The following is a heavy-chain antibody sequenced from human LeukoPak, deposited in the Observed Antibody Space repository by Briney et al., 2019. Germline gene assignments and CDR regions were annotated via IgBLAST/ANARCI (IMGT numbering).Heavy chain of an antibody. CDR3: TAGYGGR. J-gene: IGHJ4*02. Sequence: GGSLRLSCAASGFTFSYAWMSWVRQAPGKGLKWIGHIKSKPDGGTTDYAAPVRGRFTISRDDSKNTLYLQMNSLKTEDTAVYYCTAGYGGRWGQGTLVTVSS. V-gene: IGHV3-15*01. D-gene: IGHD4-23*01. CDR1: GFTFSYAW. CDR2: IKSKPDGGTT.